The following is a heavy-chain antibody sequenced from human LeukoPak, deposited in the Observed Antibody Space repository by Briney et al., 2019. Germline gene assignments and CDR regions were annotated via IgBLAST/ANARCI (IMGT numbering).Heavy chain of an antibody. CDR1: GFTFSSYL. J-gene: IGHJ5*02. Sequence: GGSLRLSCAASGFTFSSYLMHWVRQAPGKGLVWVSRINSDGSSTSYADSVKGRFTISRDNAKNTLYLQMNSLRAEDTAVYYCARENTNGYYYGSGSYYNLGYNWFDPWGQGTLVTVSS. D-gene: IGHD3-10*01. CDR2: INSDGSST. V-gene: IGHV3-74*01. CDR3: ARENTNGYYYGSGSYYNLGYNWFDP.